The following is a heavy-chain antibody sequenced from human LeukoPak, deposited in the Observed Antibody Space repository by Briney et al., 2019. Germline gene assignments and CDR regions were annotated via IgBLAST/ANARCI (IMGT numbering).Heavy chain of an antibody. CDR2: IIPISGTA. CDR3: ALPYYDFWSGYSSMDV. D-gene: IGHD3-3*01. V-gene: IGHV1-69*05. J-gene: IGHJ6*04. CDR1: GGTFSSYA. Sequence: SVKVSCKASGGTFSSYAISWVRQAPGQGLEWMGRIIPISGTANYAQKFQGRVTITTDESTSTAYMELSSLRSEDTAVYYCALPYYDFWSGYSSMDVWGKGTTVTVSP.